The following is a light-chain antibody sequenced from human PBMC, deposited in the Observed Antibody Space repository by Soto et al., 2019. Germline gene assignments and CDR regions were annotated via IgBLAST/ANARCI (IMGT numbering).Light chain of an antibody. CDR3: NSYTNTGARV. CDR1: SSYVGANNF. Sequence: QSVLTQPASVSGSPGQSITISCTGTSSYVGANNFVSWYQQHPGKAPKLMICEVSNRPSGVSNRFSGSKPGNTASLTISGLQAEDEADYYCNSYTNTGARVFGTGTKVTVL. J-gene: IGLJ1*01. CDR2: EVS. V-gene: IGLV2-14*01.